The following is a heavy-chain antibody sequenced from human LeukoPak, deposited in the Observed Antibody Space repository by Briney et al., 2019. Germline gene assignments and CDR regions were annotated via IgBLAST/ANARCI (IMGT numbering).Heavy chain of an antibody. CDR2: IHYRGST. CDR3: AAEFDNEQWLDWDY. D-gene: IGHD6-19*01. J-gene: IGHJ4*02. Sequence: SETLSLTCTVSGGSINGYYLNWIRQAPGKGLEWIGYIHYRGSTNYNPSLKSRVTISVDTSENQFSLKLSSVTAADTAVYYCAAEFDNEQWLDWDYWGRGTLVTVSS. V-gene: IGHV4-59*01. CDR1: GGSINGYY.